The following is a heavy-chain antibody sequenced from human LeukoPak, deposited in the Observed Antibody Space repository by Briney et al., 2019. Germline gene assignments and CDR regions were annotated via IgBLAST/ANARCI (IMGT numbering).Heavy chain of an antibody. J-gene: IGHJ6*03. CDR1: GGSISSSNW. CDR2: IYHSGST. D-gene: IGHD6-6*01. V-gene: IGHV4-4*02. Sequence: PSETLSLTCAVSGGSISSSNWWSWVRQPPGKGLEWIGEIYHSGSTNYNPSLKSRVTISVDKSKNQFSLKLSSVTAADTAVYYCARGDYSSSSDNYYYYMDVWGKGTTVTVSS. CDR3: ARGDYSSSSDNYYYYMDV.